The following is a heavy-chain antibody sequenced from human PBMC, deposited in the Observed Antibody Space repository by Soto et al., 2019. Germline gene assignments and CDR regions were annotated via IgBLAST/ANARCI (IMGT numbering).Heavy chain of an antibody. Sequence: ASVKVSCKASGDTFTDYYIHWVRQAPGQGLEWMGTVNPSGGHTTYAQHFLGRVTMTRDTSTSTPYMELTSLTSDDTAVYYCARDSYGFFDYWGQGTLVTVSS. CDR2: VNPSGGHT. CDR3: ARDSYGFFDY. J-gene: IGHJ4*02. CDR1: GDTFTDYY. D-gene: IGHD5-18*01. V-gene: IGHV1-46*01.